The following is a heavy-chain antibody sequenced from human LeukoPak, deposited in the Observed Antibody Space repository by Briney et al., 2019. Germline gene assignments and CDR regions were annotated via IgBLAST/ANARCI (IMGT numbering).Heavy chain of an antibody. CDR3: ARTRGSHISMAYLDY. D-gene: IGHD2/OR15-2a*01. J-gene: IGHJ4*02. CDR2: INPNNGDT. CDR1: GYTFSVNF. V-gene: IGHV1-2*02. Sequence: ASVKVSCKASGYTFSVNFMHWVRQAPGQGLEWMGWINPNNGDTNYAQKFQGRVTMTRGTSISTAYMELSSLRSDDTAVYYCARTRGSHISMAYLDYWGQGTLVTVSS.